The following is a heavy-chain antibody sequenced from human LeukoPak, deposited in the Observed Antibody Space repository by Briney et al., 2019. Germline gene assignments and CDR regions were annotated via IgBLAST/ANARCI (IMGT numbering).Heavy chain of an antibody. D-gene: IGHD3-22*01. J-gene: IGHJ3*02. CDR1: GGSISSSSYY. CDR2: IYYSGST. V-gene: IGHV4-39*07. CDR3: ARQGVVVIGDAFDI. Sequence: PSETLSLTCTVSGGSISSSSYYWGWIRQPPGKGLEWIGSIYYSGSTYYNPSLKSRVTISVDTSKNQFSLKLSSVTAADTAVYYCARQGVVVIGDAFDIWGQGTMVTVSS.